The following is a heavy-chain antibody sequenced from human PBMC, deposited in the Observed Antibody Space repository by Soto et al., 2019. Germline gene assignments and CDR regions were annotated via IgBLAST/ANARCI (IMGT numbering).Heavy chain of an antibody. CDR1: GGSISSYY. Sequence: QVQLQESGPGLVKPSETLSLTCTVSGGSISSYYWSWIRQPPGKGLEWIGFIYYSGSTNYNPSLKSRVTISVYTSKNHCSLKLSSVTAADTAVDYCAREGGYGYGTADYWRQGTLVTVSS. V-gene: IGHV4-59*01. J-gene: IGHJ4*02. CDR2: IYYSGST. CDR3: AREGGYGYGTADY. D-gene: IGHD5-12*01.